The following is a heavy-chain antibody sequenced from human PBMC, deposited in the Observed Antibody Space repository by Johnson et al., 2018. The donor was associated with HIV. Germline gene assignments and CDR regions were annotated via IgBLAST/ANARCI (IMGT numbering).Heavy chain of an antibody. D-gene: IGHD5-18*01. Sequence: QVQLVESGGGVVQPGRSLRLSCAASGFTFSSYAMHWVRQAPGTALEWVAVISYDGSNKYYADPVKGRFTISRDNSKNTLYLQMNSLRAEDTAVYYCARGRRIQLWLLADAFDIWGQGTMVTVSS. J-gene: IGHJ3*02. CDR2: ISYDGSNK. CDR3: ARGRRIQLWLLADAFDI. V-gene: IGHV3-30*04. CDR1: GFTFSSYA.